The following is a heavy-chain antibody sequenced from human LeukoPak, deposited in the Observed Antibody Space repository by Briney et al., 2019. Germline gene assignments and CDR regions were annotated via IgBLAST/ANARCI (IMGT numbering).Heavy chain of an antibody. CDR3: ARELGGSGSFGY. D-gene: IGHD3-10*01. CDR2: IYYSGST. CDR1: GGSISSGDYY. Sequence: PSQTLSLTCTVSGGSISSGDYYWSWIRQPPGKGLEWIGYIYYSGSTYYNPSLKSRVTISVDTSKNQFSLKLSSVTAADTAVYYCARELGGSGSFGYWGQGTLVTVSS. V-gene: IGHV4-30-4*01. J-gene: IGHJ4*02.